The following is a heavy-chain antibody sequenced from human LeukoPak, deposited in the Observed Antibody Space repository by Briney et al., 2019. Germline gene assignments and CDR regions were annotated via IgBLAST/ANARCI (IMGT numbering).Heavy chain of an antibody. CDR2: IRYDGTEK. CDR3: ARARPSMWIDC. J-gene: IGHJ5*01. Sequence: PGGSLRLSCAASAFTFRDYGMHWVRQAPGKGLEWVAFIRYDGTEKHYADSVKGRFTISRDSSKNTLYLQMNSLRPEDTAVYYCARARPSMWIDCWGQGTLVTVSS. V-gene: IGHV3-30*02. CDR1: AFTFRDYG.